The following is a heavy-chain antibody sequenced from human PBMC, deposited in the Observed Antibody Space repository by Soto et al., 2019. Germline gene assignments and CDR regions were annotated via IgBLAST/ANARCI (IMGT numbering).Heavy chain of an antibody. CDR1: GFTFSDYY. CDR3: ARAGVSSSFRYYFDY. D-gene: IGHD6-6*01. J-gene: IGHJ4*02. V-gene: IGHV3-11*06. Sequence: PVGSLRLSCAASGFTFSDYYMSWIRQAPGKGLEWASYISSSSSYTNYADSVKGRFTISRDNAKNSLYLQMNSLRAEDTAVYYCARAGVSSSFRYYFDYWGQGTLVTVSS. CDR2: ISSSSSYT.